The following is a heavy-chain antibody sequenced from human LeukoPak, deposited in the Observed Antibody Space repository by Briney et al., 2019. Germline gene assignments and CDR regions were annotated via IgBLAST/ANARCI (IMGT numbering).Heavy chain of an antibody. J-gene: IGHJ3*02. CDR1: GYTFTGYY. V-gene: IGHV1-24*01. D-gene: IGHD1-26*01. CDR3: ATAASWELRDAFDI. CDR2: FDPEDGET. Sequence: ASVKVSCKASGYTFTGYYMHWVRQAPGKGLEWMGGFDPEDGETIYAQKFQGRVTMTEDTSTDTAYMELSSLRSEDTAVYYCATAASWELRDAFDIWGQGTMVTVSS.